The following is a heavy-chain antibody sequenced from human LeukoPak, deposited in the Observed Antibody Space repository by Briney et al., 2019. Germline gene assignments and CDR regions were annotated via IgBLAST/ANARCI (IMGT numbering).Heavy chain of an antibody. CDR1: GFTFSSYS. J-gene: IGHJ4*02. V-gene: IGHV3-21*01. CDR3: ARSNYYYDSRAPGDY. CDR2: ISSSSSYI. D-gene: IGHD3-22*01. Sequence: GGSLRLSCAASGFTFSSYSMNWVRQAPGKGLEWVSSISSSSSYIYYADSVKGRFTISRDNAKNSLYLQMNSLRAEDTAVYYCARSNYYYDSRAPGDYWGQGTLVTVSS.